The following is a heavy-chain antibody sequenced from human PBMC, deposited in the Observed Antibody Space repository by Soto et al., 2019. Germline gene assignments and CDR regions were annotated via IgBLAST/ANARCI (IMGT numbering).Heavy chain of an antibody. V-gene: IGHV1-8*01. CDR3: ARITFGGVIDQFDYYYYGMDV. J-gene: IGHJ6*02. D-gene: IGHD3-16*02. Sequence: ASVKVSCKASGYTFTSYDINWVRQATGQGLEWMGWMNPNSGNTGYAQKFQGRVTMTRNTSISTAYMELSSLRSEDTAVYYCARITFGGVIDQFDYYYYGMDVWGQGTTVTVSS. CDR2: MNPNSGNT. CDR1: GYTFTSYD.